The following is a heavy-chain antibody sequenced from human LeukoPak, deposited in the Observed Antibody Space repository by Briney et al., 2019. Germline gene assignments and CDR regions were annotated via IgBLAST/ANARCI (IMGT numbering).Heavy chain of an antibody. J-gene: IGHJ4*02. CDR1: GFTFSGYS. V-gene: IGHV3-21*06. Sequence: GGSLRLSCAASGFTFSGYSMNWVRQAPGKGLEWVSALSSSSTYIYYVDSVKGRFTISRDNAKNSLYLQMNSLRAEDTAIYFCARARRRSSAYDYSDYWGQGTLVTVSA. CDR2: LSSSSTYI. CDR3: ARARRRSSAYDYSDY. D-gene: IGHD5-12*01.